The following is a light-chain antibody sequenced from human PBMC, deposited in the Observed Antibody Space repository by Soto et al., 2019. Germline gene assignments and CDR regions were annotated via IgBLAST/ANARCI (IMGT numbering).Light chain of an antibody. CDR2: DAS. CDR3: QQYNSYSGT. CDR1: QSISSW. V-gene: IGKV1-5*01. Sequence: DIQMTQSPSTLSASVGERVTITCRARQSISSWLAWYQQKPGKAPKLLIYDASSLESGVPSRFSGSGSGTEFTLTISRLQPDDFATYYCQQYNSYSGTFGQGTKVDIK. J-gene: IGKJ2*01.